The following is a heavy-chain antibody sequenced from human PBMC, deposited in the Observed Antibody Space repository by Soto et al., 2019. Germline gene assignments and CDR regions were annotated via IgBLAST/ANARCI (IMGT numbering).Heavy chain of an antibody. CDR2: FYYSGST. D-gene: IGHD2-15*01. V-gene: IGHV4-30-2*03. Sequence: SETLSLTCTVSGGSISSGGYSWSWIRQPPGKGLEWIGSFYYSGSTYYNPSLKSRVTISVDTSENQFSLKLSSVTATDTAVYYCVRQVVDGTVANTWSSDYWGQGTLVTVSS. J-gene: IGHJ4*02. CDR3: VRQVVDGTVANTWSSDY. CDR1: GGSISSGGYS.